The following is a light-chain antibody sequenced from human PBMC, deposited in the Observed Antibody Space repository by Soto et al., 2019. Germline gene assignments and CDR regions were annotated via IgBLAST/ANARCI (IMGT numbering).Light chain of an antibody. Sequence: QLVLTQSPSASASLGASVKLTCTLSSGHSSYAIAWHQQQPEKGPRYLMKFNSDGSHTKGDGIPDRFSGSSSGAERYLTISSLQSEDEADYYCQNWGTGIQVVFGGGTKLTVL. CDR1: SGHSSYA. CDR3: QNWGTGIQVV. V-gene: IGLV4-69*01. J-gene: IGLJ2*01. CDR2: FNSDGSH.